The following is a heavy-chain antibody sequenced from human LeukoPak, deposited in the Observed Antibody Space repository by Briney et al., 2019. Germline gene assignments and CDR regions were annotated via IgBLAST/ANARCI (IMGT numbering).Heavy chain of an antibody. V-gene: IGHV1-2*02. CDR3: ARYCSGGSCYGQFDY. D-gene: IGHD2-15*01. CDR2: INPNSGGT. CDR1: GYTFTGYY. Sequence: ASVEDSCKASGYTFTGYYMHWVRQAPGKGLEWMGWINPNSGGTNYAQKFQGRVTMTRDTSISTAYMELSRLRSDDTAVYYCARYCSGGSCYGQFDYWGQGTLVTVSS. J-gene: IGHJ4*02.